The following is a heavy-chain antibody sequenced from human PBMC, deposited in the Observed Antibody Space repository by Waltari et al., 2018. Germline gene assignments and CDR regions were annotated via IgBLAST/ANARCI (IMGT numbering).Heavy chain of an antibody. D-gene: IGHD3-3*01. CDR1: GGSFSGYY. Sequence: QVQLQQWGAGLLKPSETLSLTCAVYGGSFSGYYWSWIRKPPGKGLEWIGEINHSGSTNYNPSLKSRVTISVDTSKNQFSLKLSSVTAADTAVYYCARGRFTIFGVGRYQYNWFDPWGQGTLVTVSS. CDR2: INHSGST. CDR3: ARGRFTIFGVGRYQYNWFDP. J-gene: IGHJ5*02. V-gene: IGHV4-34*01.